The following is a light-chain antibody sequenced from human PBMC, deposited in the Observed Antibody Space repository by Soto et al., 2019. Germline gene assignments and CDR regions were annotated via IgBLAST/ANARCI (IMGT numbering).Light chain of an antibody. J-gene: IGLJ1*01. CDR1: SSYIGSKY. CDR2: RND. Sequence: QSVLTQPPSASGNPGQRVTISCSGSSSYIGSKYVYWYQQLPGTAPKLLIYRNDQRPSRISDRFSGSKSGTSASLAISGLRSEDEADYYCAAWDDSLSGYVFGTGTKVTVL. CDR3: AAWDDSLSGYV. V-gene: IGLV1-47*01.